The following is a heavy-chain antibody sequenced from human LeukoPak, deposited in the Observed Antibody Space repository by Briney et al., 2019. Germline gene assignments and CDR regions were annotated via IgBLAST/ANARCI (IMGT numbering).Heavy chain of an antibody. J-gene: IGHJ4*02. V-gene: IGHV3-21*01. CDR1: GFTFSSYS. CDR2: ISGNSNYI. Sequence: GGSLRLSCAASGFTFSSYSMTWVRQAPGKGLEWVSSISGNSNYIYYADSVKGRFTISRDNAENSLYLQMNSLRAEDTAVYYCARVSSIPDWGQGTLVTVSS. CDR3: ARVSSIPD. D-gene: IGHD6-6*01.